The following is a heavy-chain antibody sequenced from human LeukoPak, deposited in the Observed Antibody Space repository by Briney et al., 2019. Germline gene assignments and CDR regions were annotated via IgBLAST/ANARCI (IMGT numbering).Heavy chain of an antibody. CDR1: GYTFTSYG. Sequence: ASVKVSCRASGYTFTSYGISWVRQAPGQGLEWMGWISAYNGNTKYAQKLQGRVTMTTDTSTSTAYMELRSLRSDDMAVYYCARLCSSTSCYPHYYYGMDVWGKGTTVTVSS. CDR3: ARLCSSTSCYPHYYYGMDV. J-gene: IGHJ6*04. D-gene: IGHD2-2*01. CDR2: ISAYNGNT. V-gene: IGHV1-18*03.